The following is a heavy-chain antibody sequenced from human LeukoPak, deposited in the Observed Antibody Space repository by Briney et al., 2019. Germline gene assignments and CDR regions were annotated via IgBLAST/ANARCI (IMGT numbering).Heavy chain of an antibody. CDR3: ASSGYVWGSYRPFDY. D-gene: IGHD3-16*02. CDR2: IYYSGST. V-gene: IGHV4-39*01. CDR1: GGSISSSSYY. Sequence: SETLSLTCTLSGGSISSSSYYWGWIRQPPGKGLEWIGSIYYSGSTYYNPSLKSRVTISVDTSKNQFSLKLSSVTAADTAVYYCASSGYVWGSYRPFDYWGQGTLVTVSS. J-gene: IGHJ4*02.